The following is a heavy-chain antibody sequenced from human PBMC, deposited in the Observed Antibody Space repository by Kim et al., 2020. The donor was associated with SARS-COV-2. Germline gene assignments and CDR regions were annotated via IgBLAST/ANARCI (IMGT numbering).Heavy chain of an antibody. CDR3: ARSAVRGLFDY. Sequence: TYYNPSLKSRVTISVDTSKNQFSLKLSSVTAADTAVYYCARSAVRGLFDYWGQGTLVTVSS. J-gene: IGHJ4*02. V-gene: IGHV4-39*01. D-gene: IGHD3-10*01. CDR2: T.